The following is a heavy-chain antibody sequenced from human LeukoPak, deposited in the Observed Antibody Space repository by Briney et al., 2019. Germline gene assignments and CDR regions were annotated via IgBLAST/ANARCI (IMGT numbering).Heavy chain of an antibody. J-gene: IGHJ4*02. CDR3: AKGLVFHDNYFDY. V-gene: IGHV3-23*01. CDR2: IGGSDGNK. Sequence: GESLRLSCEASGFSFSTYAMNWVRQVPEKGLEWVSTIGGSDGNKSYADSVKGRFTISSDYSKNTLYLQMNNLRAEDTAVYFCAKGLVFHDNYFDYWGQGTLVTVSS. CDR1: GFSFSTYA. D-gene: IGHD5/OR15-5a*01.